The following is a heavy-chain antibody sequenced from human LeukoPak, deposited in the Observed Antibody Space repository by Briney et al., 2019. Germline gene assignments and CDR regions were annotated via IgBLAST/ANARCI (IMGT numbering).Heavy chain of an antibody. J-gene: IGHJ4*02. D-gene: IGHD3-22*01. CDR2: INSDGSST. V-gene: IGHV3-74*01. Sequence: PGGSLRLSCAASGFTFSSYWMHWVRQAPGKGLVWVSRINSDGSSTSYADSVKGRFTISRDDAKNTLYLQMNSLRVEDTAVYYCARDYPLSSGFDYWGQGTLVTVSS. CDR1: GFTFSSYW. CDR3: ARDYPLSSGFDY.